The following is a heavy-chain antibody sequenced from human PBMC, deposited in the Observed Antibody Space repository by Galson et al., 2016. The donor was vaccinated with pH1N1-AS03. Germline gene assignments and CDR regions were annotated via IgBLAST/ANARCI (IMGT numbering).Heavy chain of an antibody. D-gene: IGHD6-13*01. CDR3: AREGAAADPDDS. J-gene: IGHJ4*02. V-gene: IGHV4-39*07. Sequence: SETLSLTCTVSGGSISSSTYYWGWVRQPPGKGLEWIGNIYHSGSTYYNPSLKSRITISVDASKNQFSLNLYSVTAADTAVYYCAREGAAADPDDSWGQGTLVTVSS. CDR2: IYHSGST. CDR1: GGSISSSTYY.